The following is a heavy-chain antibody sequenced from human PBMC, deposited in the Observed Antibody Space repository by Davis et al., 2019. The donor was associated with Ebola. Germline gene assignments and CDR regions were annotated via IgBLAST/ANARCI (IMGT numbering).Heavy chain of an antibody. CDR3: AKNNWNDFIMLDY. J-gene: IGHJ4*02. Sequence: GESLKISCAASGFTFSSYWMSWVRQAPGKGLEWVSYISSSSSTIYYADSVKGRFTISRDNSKNTLYLQMNSLRAEDTAVYYCAKNNWNDFIMLDYWGQGTLVTVSS. V-gene: IGHV3-48*01. CDR2: ISSSSSTI. D-gene: IGHD1-1*01. CDR1: GFTFSSYW.